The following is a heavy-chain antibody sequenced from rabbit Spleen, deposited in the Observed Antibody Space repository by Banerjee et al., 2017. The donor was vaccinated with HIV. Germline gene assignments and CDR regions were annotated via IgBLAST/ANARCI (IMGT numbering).Heavy chain of an antibody. J-gene: IGHJ6*01. CDR1: GIDFTNYY. CDR3: ARDAGTSFSTYGMDL. V-gene: IGHV1S7*01. D-gene: IGHD8-1*01. Sequence: QLTETGGGLVQPGGSLTLSCKASGIDFTNYYITWVRQAPGKGLEWIGIIYPAKGSTDYASWVNGRFTISSDNAQSTVDLKMPSLTAADTATYFCARDAGTSFSTYGMDLWGPGTLVTVS. CDR2: IYPAKGST.